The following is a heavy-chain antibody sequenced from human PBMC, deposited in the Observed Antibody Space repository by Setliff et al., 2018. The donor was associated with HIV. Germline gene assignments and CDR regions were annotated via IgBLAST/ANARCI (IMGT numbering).Heavy chain of an antibody. CDR1: GFTFSTYG. Sequence: GGSLRLSCAASGFTFSTYGMHWVRQAPGKGLEWVAVISYDSSNKYYADSVRGRFTISRDNSKNTLYLQMNSLRAEDTAVYYCARDREGSAAAGSYFGYWGQGTLVTVSS. J-gene: IGHJ4*02. CDR2: ISYDSSNK. CDR3: ARDREGSAAAGSYFGY. V-gene: IGHV3-30*03. D-gene: IGHD6-13*01.